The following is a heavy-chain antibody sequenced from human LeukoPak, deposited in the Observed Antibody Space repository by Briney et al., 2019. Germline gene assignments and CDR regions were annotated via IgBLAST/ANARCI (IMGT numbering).Heavy chain of an antibody. Sequence: GGSLRLSCAASGFTFSSYAMNWVRQAPGQGLEWVSGISGSGGDTYYADSVKGRFTISRDNSKNTLYLQTNSLRAEDTAVYYCAKSSSYYDSSGYLYYFDYWGQGTLVTVSS. V-gene: IGHV3-23*01. CDR3: AKSSSYYDSSGYLYYFDY. CDR1: GFTFSSYA. CDR2: ISGSGGDT. D-gene: IGHD3-22*01. J-gene: IGHJ4*02.